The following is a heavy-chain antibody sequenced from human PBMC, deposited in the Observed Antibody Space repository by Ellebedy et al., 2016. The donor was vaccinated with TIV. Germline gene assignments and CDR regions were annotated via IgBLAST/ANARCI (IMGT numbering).Heavy chain of an antibody. CDR2: INRDSVHT. J-gene: IGHJ4*02. D-gene: IGHD2-2*01. V-gene: IGHV3-23*01. Sequence: GESLKISXAASGFTFSSYAMSWVRQAPGKGLEWVSAINRDSVHTYYADSVKGRFTISRDNSKNTLYLQMNSLRAEDTAVYYCAKDFVKYQLRMPGVDYWGQGTLVTVSS. CDR3: AKDFVKYQLRMPGVDY. CDR1: GFTFSSYA.